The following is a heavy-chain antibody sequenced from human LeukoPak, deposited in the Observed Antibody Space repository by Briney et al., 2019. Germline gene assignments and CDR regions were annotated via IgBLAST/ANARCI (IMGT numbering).Heavy chain of an antibody. D-gene: IGHD6-13*01. CDR1: GFTFSFSG. V-gene: IGHV3-30*18. Sequence: GGSLRLSCAASGFTFSFSGMYWVRQAPGRGLEWVAFISDDGSRKYYADSVKGRFTISRDNSKNTLFLQMNSLRTEDTAVYYCAKDRSTTWSFDYWGQGTLVTVSS. CDR2: ISDDGSRK. J-gene: IGHJ4*02. CDR3: AKDRSTTWSFDY.